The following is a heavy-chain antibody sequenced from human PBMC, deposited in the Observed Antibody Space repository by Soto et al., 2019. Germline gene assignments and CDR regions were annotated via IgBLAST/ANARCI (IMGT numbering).Heavy chain of an antibody. Sequence: LRLSCAASGFTVSSNYMSWVRQAPGKGLEWIGEINHSGSTNYNPSLKSRVTISVDTSKNQFSLKLSSVTAADTAVYYCARDLPKYYYDSSGYYLKIDAFDIWGQGTMVTVSS. D-gene: IGHD3-22*01. CDR3: ARDLPKYYYDSSGYYLKIDAFDI. V-gene: IGHV4-34*01. CDR1: GFTVSSNY. CDR2: INHSGST. J-gene: IGHJ3*02.